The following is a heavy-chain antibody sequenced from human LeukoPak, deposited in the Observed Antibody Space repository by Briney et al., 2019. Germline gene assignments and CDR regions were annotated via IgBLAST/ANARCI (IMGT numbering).Heavy chain of an antibody. CDR2: IYTSGST. CDR1: GGSISSDSYY. D-gene: IGHD3-10*01. CDR3: AREGVGGY. J-gene: IGHJ4*02. Sequence: SETLSLTCTVSGGSISSDSYYWSWIRQPAGKGLEWIGHIYTSGSTNYNPSLKSRVTISVDTSKNQFSLKLSSVTAADTAVYYCAREGVGGYWGQGTLVSVSS. V-gene: IGHV4-61*09.